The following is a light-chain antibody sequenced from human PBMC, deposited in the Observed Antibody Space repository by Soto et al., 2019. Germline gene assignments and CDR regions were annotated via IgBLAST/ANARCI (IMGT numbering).Light chain of an antibody. CDR2: EVS. CDR1: SSDVGAYDF. V-gene: IGLV2-14*03. CDR3: SSYTTSSTRV. J-gene: IGLJ1*01. Sequence: QSALTQPASVSGSPGQSITISCTGTSSDVGAYDFVSWYQQHPDKAPKLMIYEVSNRPPGVSHRFSGSKSVNTATLTISGLQAEDEADYYCSSYTTSSTRVFGTGTKLTVL.